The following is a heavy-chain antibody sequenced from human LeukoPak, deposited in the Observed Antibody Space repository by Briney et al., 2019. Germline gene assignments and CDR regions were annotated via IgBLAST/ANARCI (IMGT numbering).Heavy chain of an antibody. CDR2: IYYSGST. V-gene: IGHV4-59*01. CDR1: GGSISSYY. D-gene: IGHD2-2*01. Sequence: KPSETLSLTCTVSGGSISSYYWSWIRQPPGKGLEWIGYIYYSGSTNYNPSLKSRVTISVDTSKNQFSLKLSSVTAADTAVYYCARDFCSSEACPFRDDAFDIWGQGTKVTVSS. CDR3: ARDFCSSEACPFRDDAFDI. J-gene: IGHJ3*02.